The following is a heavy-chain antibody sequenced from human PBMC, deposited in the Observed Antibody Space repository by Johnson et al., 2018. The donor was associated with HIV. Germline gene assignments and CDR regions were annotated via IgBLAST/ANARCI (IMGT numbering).Heavy chain of an antibody. CDR1: GFTFDDYA. CDR2: ISYDGSDK. V-gene: IGHV3-30-3*01. Sequence: QVQLVESGGGLVQPGRSLRLSCAASGFTFDDYAMHWVRQTPGKGLEWVAVISYDGSDKYYADSVKGRFTISRDNSKNTLYLQMNSLRAEDTAVYYCAKDGERAVAAAFDIWGQGTMVTVSS. J-gene: IGHJ3*02. D-gene: IGHD6-19*01. CDR3: AKDGERAVAAAFDI.